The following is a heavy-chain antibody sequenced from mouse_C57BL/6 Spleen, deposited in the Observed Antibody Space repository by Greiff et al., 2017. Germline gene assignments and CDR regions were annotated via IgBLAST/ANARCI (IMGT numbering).Heavy chain of an antibody. CDR3: ARSYDCYYGLDY. CDR1: GYTFTSYW. CDR2: IDPSDSYT. J-gene: IGHJ2*01. Sequence: QVQLQQPGAELVMPGASVKLSCKASGYTFTSYWMHWVKQRPGQGLEWIGEIDPSDSYTNYNQKFKGKSTLTVDKSSSTAYMQLSSLTSEDSAVYDCARSYDCYYGLDYWGQGTTLTVSS. D-gene: IGHD2-3*01. V-gene: IGHV1-69*01.